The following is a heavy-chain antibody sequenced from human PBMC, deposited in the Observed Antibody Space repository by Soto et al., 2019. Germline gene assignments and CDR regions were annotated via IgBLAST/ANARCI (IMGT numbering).Heavy chain of an antibody. Sequence: ASVKVFCKASGYTFTSYYMHWVRQAPGQGLEWMGIINPSGGSTSYAQKFQGRVTMTRDTSTSTVYMELSSLRSEDTAVYYCARAPGLVVVAARWGIGWFDPWGQGTLVTV. CDR1: GYTFTSYY. CDR2: INPSGGST. V-gene: IGHV1-46*03. J-gene: IGHJ5*02. D-gene: IGHD2-15*01. CDR3: ARAPGLVVVAARWGIGWFDP.